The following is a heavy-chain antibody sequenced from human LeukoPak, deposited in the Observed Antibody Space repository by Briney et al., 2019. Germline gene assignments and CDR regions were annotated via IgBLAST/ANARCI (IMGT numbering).Heavy chain of an antibody. Sequence: ASVKVSCKASGYTFTGYYMHWVRQAPGQGLEWMGWINPNSGGTNYAQKFQGWVTMTRDTSISTAYMELSRLRSDNTAVYYCARAFGTAAGKFDYWGQGTLVTVSS. D-gene: IGHD6-13*01. CDR2: INPNSGGT. V-gene: IGHV1-2*04. CDR3: ARAFGTAAGKFDY. J-gene: IGHJ4*02. CDR1: GYTFTGYY.